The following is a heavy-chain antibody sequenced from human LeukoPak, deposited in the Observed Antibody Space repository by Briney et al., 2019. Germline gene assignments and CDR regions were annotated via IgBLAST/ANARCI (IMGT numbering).Heavy chain of an antibody. CDR2: IYYSGST. Sequence: SETLSLTCTVSGGSISSSSYYWGWIRQPPGKGLEWIGSIYYSGSTYYNPSLKSRVTISVDTSKNQFSLKLSSVTAADTAVYYCARGPESDSSGYYGTNNFDYWGQGTLVTVSS. J-gene: IGHJ4*02. D-gene: IGHD3-22*01. CDR1: GGSISSSSYY. V-gene: IGHV4-39*01. CDR3: ARGPESDSSGYYGTNNFDY.